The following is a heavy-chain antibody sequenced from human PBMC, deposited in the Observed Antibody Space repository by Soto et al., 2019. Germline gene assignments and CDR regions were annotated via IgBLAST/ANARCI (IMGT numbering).Heavy chain of an antibody. CDR1: GCSFAGYW. J-gene: IGHJ4*02. CDR3: AREIYDVDTGPKLPYYIDA. D-gene: IGHD5-18*01. CDR2: IDPSDSQT. Sequence: PGESLKVSCKGSGCSFAGYWITWVRQKPGKGLEWMGRIDPSDSQTYYSPSFRGHVTISVTKSITTVFLQWSSLRASDTAMYYCAREIYDVDTGPKLPYYIDACGQRTVRTVS. V-gene: IGHV5-10-1*01.